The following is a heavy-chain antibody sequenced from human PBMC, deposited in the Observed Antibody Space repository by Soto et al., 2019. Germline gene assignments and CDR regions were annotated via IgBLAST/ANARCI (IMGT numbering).Heavy chain of an antibody. V-gene: IGHV1-46*01. CDR2: INPSGGST. Sequence: ASVKVSCKASGYTFTSYYMHWVRQAPGQGLEWMGIINPSGGSTSYAQKFQGRVTMTRDTSTSTVYMELSSLRSDDTAVYYCARDHGLLRYYYYYGMDVWGQGTTVTVSS. CDR3: ARDHGLLRYYYYYGMDV. J-gene: IGHJ6*02. CDR1: GYTFTSYY. D-gene: IGHD2-15*01.